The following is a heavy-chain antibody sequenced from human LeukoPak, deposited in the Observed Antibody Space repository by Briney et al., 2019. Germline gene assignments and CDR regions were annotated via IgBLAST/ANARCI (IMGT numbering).Heavy chain of an antibody. CDR3: TRGHWGLQS. Sequence: SETLSPTCTVSGASVTDYYWSWIRQSPGKGLEWISYIHHSGNSDYYPSLRSRVTTSLDTSKNQFSLNLISVTAADTAVYYCTRGHWGLQSWSQGTLVTVSS. CDR2: IHHSGNS. D-gene: IGHD7-27*01. CDR1: GASVTDYY. J-gene: IGHJ5*02. V-gene: IGHV4-59*02.